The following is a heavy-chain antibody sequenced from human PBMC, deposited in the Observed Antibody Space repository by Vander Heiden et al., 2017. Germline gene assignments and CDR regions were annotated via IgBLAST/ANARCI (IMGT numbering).Heavy chain of an antibody. Sequence: QVQLQESGPGLVKPSQTLSLTCTFSGCSISSGGSYWSWIRQHPGKGLEWIGYIYYSGSNYYNPARKSRVTISVDTSKNQFSRKLSSVTAADTAVYYCARVPAGRRVTLFDDWGQGTLVTVSS. CDR2: IYYSGSN. CDR3: ARVPAGRRVTLFDD. V-gene: IGHV4-31*03. J-gene: IGHJ4*02. CDR1: GCSISSGGSY.